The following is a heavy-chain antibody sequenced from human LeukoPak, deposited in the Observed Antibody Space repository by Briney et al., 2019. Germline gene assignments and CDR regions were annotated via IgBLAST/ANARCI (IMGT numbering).Heavy chain of an antibody. Sequence: GGTLRLSCAASGFTFSSYGMSWVRQAPGKGLEWVSAISGSGGSTYYADSVKGRFTISRDNSKNTLYLQMNSLRAEDTAVYYCAKDPEGATPIACFDYWGQGTLVTVSS. V-gene: IGHV3-23*01. CDR1: GFTFSSYG. J-gene: IGHJ4*02. CDR3: AKDPEGATPIACFDY. CDR2: ISGSGGST. D-gene: IGHD1-26*01.